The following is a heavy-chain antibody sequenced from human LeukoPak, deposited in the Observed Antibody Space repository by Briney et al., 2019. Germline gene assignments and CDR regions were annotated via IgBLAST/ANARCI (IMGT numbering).Heavy chain of an antibody. Sequence: PGGSLRLSCAASGFTFSSYEMNWVRQAPGKGLEWVSYISSSGSTKYYADFVKGRFTISRDNAKNSLYLQMNSLRAEDTAVYYCAELGITMIGGVWGKGATVTISS. D-gene: IGHD3-10*02. CDR1: GFTFSSYE. CDR2: ISSSGSTK. J-gene: IGHJ6*04. CDR3: AELGITMIGGV. V-gene: IGHV3-48*03.